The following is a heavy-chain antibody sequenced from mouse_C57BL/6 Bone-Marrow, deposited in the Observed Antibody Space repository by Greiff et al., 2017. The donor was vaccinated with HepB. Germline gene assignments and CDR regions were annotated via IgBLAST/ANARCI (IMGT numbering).Heavy chain of an antibody. CDR1: GYTFTNYW. CDR3: ARGEGLGRFAY. CDR2: IYPGGGYT. J-gene: IGHJ3*01. V-gene: IGHV1-63*01. D-gene: IGHD4-1*01. Sequence: QVQLKQSGAELVRPGTSVKMSCKASGYTFTNYWIGWAKQRPGHGLEWIGDIYPGGGYTNYNEKFKGKATLTADKSSSTAYMQFSSLTSEDSAIYYCARGEGLGRFAYWGQGTLVTVSA.